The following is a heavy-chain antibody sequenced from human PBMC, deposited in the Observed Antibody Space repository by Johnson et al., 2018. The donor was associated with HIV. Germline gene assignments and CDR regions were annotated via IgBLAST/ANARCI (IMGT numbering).Heavy chain of an antibody. Sequence: EKLVESGGGLVKPGGSLRLSCAASRFIFSDYYMSWIRQAPGKGLEWVSLIYNDGTTYYADSVKGRFTISRDDSKHTLYLKMNSLKTEDTAVYYCTTGSSGSNAFDIWGQGTMVTVSS. CDR3: TTGSSGSNAFDI. CDR2: IYNDGTT. J-gene: IGHJ3*02. CDR1: RFIFSDYY. D-gene: IGHD3-22*01. V-gene: IGHV3-66*01.